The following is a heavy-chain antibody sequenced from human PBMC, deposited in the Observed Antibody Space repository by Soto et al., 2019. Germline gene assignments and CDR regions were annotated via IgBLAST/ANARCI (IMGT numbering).Heavy chain of an antibody. CDR3: ARRFCTSNACYPWFDP. CDR2: IYPGDSDT. V-gene: IGHV5-51*01. Sequence: PGESLKISCKGSGYSFTSYWIGWVRQMPGKGLEWMGIIYPGDSDTQYSPSFRGQVIISVDKSITTAYLQWSSLKASDTAMYYCARRFCTSNACYPWFDPRGQGTLVTVSS. CDR1: GYSFTSYW. D-gene: IGHD2-2*01. J-gene: IGHJ5*02.